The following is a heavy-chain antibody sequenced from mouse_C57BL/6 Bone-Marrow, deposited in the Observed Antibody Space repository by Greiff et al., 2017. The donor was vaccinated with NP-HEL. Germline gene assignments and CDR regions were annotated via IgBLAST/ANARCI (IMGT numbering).Heavy chain of an antibody. CDR2: IDPSDSYT. CDR1: GYTFTSYW. CDR3: ARRDGITTVVATGGNY. D-gene: IGHD1-1*01. V-gene: IGHV1-59*01. J-gene: IGHJ2*01. Sequence: QVQLQQPGAELVRPGTSVKLSCKASGYTFTSYWMHWVKQRPGQGLEWIGVIDPSDSYTNYNQKFKGKATLTVDTSSSTAYMQLSSLTSEDSAVYYCARRDGITTVVATGGNYWGQGTTLTVSS.